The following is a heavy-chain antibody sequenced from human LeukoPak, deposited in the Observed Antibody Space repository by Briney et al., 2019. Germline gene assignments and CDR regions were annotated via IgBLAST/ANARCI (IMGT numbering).Heavy chain of an antibody. CDR3: AKGGVDTAMSGHDY. D-gene: IGHD5-18*01. CDR1: GFTFSSYA. V-gene: IGHV3-30*04. Sequence: PGRPLRLSCAASGFTFSSYAMHWVRQAPGKGLEWVAVISYDGSNKYYADSVKGRFTISRDNSKNTLYLQMNSLRAEDTAVYYCAKGGVDTAMSGHDYWGQGTLVTVSS. CDR2: ISYDGSNK. J-gene: IGHJ4*02.